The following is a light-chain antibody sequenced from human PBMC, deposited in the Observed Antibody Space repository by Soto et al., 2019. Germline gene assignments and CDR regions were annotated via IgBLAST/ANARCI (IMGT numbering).Light chain of an antibody. CDR1: QSISSY. J-gene: IGKJ1*01. V-gene: IGKV1-39*01. CDR2: AAS. Sequence: DIQMTQSPSSLSASVVDRFTITCRASQSISSYLNWYQQKPGKAPKLLIYAASSLQSGIPSRFSGSGSGTDFTLTISSLQPEDFAVYYCQQYGSSFGQGTKVDIK. CDR3: QQYGSS.